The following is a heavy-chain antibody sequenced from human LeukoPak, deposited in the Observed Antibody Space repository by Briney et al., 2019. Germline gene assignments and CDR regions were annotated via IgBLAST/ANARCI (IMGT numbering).Heavy chain of an antibody. D-gene: IGHD3-3*01. J-gene: IGHJ4*02. CDR3: ARFGLNYDCWSGYRPIDY. CDR2: IIPILGIA. CDR1: GGTFSSYA. Sequence: SVKVSCKASGGTFSSYAISWVRQAPGQGLEWMGRIIPILGIANYAQKFQGRVTITADKSTSTAYMELSSLRSEDTAVYYCARFGLNYDCWSGYRPIDYWGQGTLVTVSS. V-gene: IGHV1-69*04.